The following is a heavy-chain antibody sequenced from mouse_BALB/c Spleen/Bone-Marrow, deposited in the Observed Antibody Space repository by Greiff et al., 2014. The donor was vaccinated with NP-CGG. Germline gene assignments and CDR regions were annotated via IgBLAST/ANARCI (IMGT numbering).Heavy chain of an antibody. D-gene: IGHD1-1*01. Sequence: DVKLVESGGGLVQPGGSLRLSCATSGFTFTDYYMSWVRQPPGKALEWLAFIRNKANGYTTEYSASVKGRFTISRDNSQSILYLQMNTLRAEDSATYYCTRDDSSFYWYFDVWGAGTTVTVSS. CDR1: GFTFTDYY. J-gene: IGHJ1*01. V-gene: IGHV7-3*02. CDR2: IRNKANGYTT. CDR3: TRDDSSFYWYFDV.